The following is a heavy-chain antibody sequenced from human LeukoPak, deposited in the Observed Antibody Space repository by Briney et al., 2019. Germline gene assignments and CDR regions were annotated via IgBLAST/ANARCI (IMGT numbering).Heavy chain of an antibody. J-gene: IGHJ6*02. D-gene: IGHD6-13*01. CDR3: ARDSRYDSGWFDDGMDV. CDR2: VYYSGNT. Sequence: SETLSLTCTVSGGSISSSGSYWGWIRQPPGKGLEWIGSVYYSGNTYNPSLKSRVTISVDTSKNQFSLKLRSVTAADTAVYYCARDSRYDSGWFDDGMDVWGPGTTVTVSS. V-gene: IGHV4-39*07. CDR1: GGSISSSGSY.